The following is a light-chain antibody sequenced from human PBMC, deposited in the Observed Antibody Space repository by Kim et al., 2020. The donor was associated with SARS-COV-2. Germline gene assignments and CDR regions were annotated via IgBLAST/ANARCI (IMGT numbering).Light chain of an antibody. Sequence: AVKLTCTLSSGHSNYAITCHQQPPQNGPRSFMRLNCDGSSQKGDGIPDRFSGSASGADCYLIIYSLQSEDEADYYCQTWTTGIQVFGGGTKLTVL. J-gene: IGLJ2*01. CDR1: SGHSNYA. CDR2: LNCDGSS. V-gene: IGLV4-69*01. CDR3: QTWTTGIQV.